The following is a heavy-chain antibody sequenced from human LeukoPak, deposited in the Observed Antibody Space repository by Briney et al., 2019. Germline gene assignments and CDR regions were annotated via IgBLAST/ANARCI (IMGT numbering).Heavy chain of an antibody. D-gene: IGHD6-13*01. CDR3: ASHWAQQVVSDY. J-gene: IGHJ4*02. Sequence: GGSLRLSCAASGFTFSSYGVHWVRQAPGKGLEWVAVISYDGRNKYYADSVKGRFTVSRDNSKNTLYLQMNSLRAEDTAVYYCASHWAQQVVSDYWGQGTLVTVSS. CDR1: GFTFSSYG. CDR2: ISYDGRNK. V-gene: IGHV3-30*03.